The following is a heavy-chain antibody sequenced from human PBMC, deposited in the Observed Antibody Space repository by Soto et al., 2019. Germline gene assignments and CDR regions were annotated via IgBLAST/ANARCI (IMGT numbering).Heavy chain of an antibody. Sequence: ASVKVSCKASGYTFTSYGISWVRQAPGQGLEWMGWISAYNGNTNYAQKLQGRVTMATGTSTSTAYMELRSLRSDDTAVYYCARGPGIVVATTHDYWGQGTVVTVSS. D-gene: IGHD1-26*01. CDR1: GYTFTSYG. CDR2: ISAYNGNT. V-gene: IGHV1-18*04. J-gene: IGHJ4*02. CDR3: ARGPGIVVATTHDY.